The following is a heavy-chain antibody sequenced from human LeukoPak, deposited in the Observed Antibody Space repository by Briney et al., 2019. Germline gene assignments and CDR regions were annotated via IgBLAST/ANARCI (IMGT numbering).Heavy chain of an antibody. Sequence: SETLSLTCTVSGGSISSSSYYWGWIRQPPGKGLEWIGSIYYSGSTYYNPSLKSRVTISVDTSKNQFSLKLSSVTAADTAVYYCARGGSSRWLQFSRVDYWGQGTLVTVSS. V-gene: IGHV4-39*07. CDR3: ARGGSSRWLQFSRVDY. J-gene: IGHJ4*02. D-gene: IGHD5-24*01. CDR1: GGSISSSSYY. CDR2: IYYSGST.